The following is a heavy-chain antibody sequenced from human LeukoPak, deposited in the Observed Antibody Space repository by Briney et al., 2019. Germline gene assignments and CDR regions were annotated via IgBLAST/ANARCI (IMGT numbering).Heavy chain of an antibody. J-gene: IGHJ3*02. Sequence: SVKVSCKASGGTFISYAISRVRQAPGQGLEWVGGIIPIFGTANYAQKFQGRVTITTDESTSTAYMELSSLRSEDTAVYYCARALGDHCSSTSCYTSDAFDIWGQGTMVTVSS. V-gene: IGHV1-69*05. CDR2: IIPIFGTA. CDR1: GGTFISYA. CDR3: ARALGDHCSSTSCYTSDAFDI. D-gene: IGHD2-2*02.